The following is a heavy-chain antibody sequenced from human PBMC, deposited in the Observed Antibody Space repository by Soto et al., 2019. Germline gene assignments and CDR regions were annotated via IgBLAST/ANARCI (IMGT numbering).Heavy chain of an antibody. D-gene: IGHD3-22*01. CDR2: IYYCGST. CDR1: GGSISSSSYY. Sequence: SETLSLTCTVSGGSISSSSYYWGWIRQPPGKGLEWIGSIYYCGSTYYNPSLKSRVTISVDTSKNQFSLKLSSVTAADTAVYYCARHNYYDLDYWGQGTLVTVSS. V-gene: IGHV4-39*01. J-gene: IGHJ4*02. CDR3: ARHNYYDLDY.